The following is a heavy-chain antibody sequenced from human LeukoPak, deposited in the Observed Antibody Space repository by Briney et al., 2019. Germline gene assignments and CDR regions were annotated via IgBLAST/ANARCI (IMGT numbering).Heavy chain of an antibody. Sequence: PSETLSLTCTVSGGSISSYYWSWIRHPPGKGLEWIGYIYYSGSTNYNPPLKSRVTISVDTSKNQFSLKLSSVTAADTAVYYCARYPIFNQMIYWGQGTLVTVSS. CDR2: IYYSGST. CDR1: GGSISSYY. J-gene: IGHJ4*02. D-gene: IGHD3-3*02. CDR3: ARYPIFNQMIY. V-gene: IGHV4-59*01.